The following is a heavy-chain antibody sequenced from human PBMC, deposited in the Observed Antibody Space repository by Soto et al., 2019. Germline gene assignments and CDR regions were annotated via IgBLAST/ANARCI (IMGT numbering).Heavy chain of an antibody. CDR3: ARVRFMKYQLPDY. D-gene: IGHD2-2*01. J-gene: IGHJ4*02. CDR1: GGSFSGYY. CDR2: INHSGST. Sequence: SETLSLTCAVYGGSFSGYYWSWIRQPPGKGLEWIGEINHSGSTNYNPSLKSRVTISVDTSKNQFSLKLSSVTAADTAVYYCARVRFMKYQLPDYWGQGTLVTVS. V-gene: IGHV4-34*01.